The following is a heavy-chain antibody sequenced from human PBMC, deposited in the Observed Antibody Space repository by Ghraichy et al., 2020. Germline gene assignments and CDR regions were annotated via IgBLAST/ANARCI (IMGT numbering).Heavy chain of an antibody. J-gene: IGHJ6*02. Sequence: GGSLRLSCGASGFTFNRDSMNWVRQAPGKGLEWVSSISSRSTYIYYADSVKGRFTISRDNAKNSLNLQMSSLRAEDTGVYYCARDRMDIIVVPADYYYYAMDVWGHGTTVTVSS. V-gene: IGHV3-21*06. D-gene: IGHD2-2*03. CDR2: ISSRSTYI. CDR1: GFTFNRDS. CDR3: ARDRMDIIVVPADYYYYAMDV.